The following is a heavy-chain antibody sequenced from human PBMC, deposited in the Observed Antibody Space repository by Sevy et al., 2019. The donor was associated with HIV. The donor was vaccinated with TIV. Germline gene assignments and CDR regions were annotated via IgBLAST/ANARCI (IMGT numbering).Heavy chain of an antibody. CDR2: VRNDGSNK. V-gene: IGHV3-30*02. CDR3: ARGRKTTEEWLEELDYYYGLDV. Sequence: GGALRLSCAASGFSLTTSDMHWVRQAPGKGLEWVAYVRNDGSNKYYADSVRDRFTISRDSPKNTLYLQMNSLRDEGTAIYYCARGRKTTEEWLEELDYYYGLDVWGQGTTVTVSS. J-gene: IGHJ6*02. D-gene: IGHD2-8*01. CDR1: GFSLTTSD.